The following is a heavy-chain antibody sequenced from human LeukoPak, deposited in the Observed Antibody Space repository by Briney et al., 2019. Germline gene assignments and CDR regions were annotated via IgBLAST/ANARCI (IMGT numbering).Heavy chain of an antibody. V-gene: IGHV4-59*08. Sequence: SETLSLTCTVSDVAMSDYYWSWIRQPPGKGLEWIAYIFHTGDSNQNPSLKGRVSVSLDIPKNELSLKLCSVSAADTAVYYCARHAFASPLDTWGQGTVVIVSS. CDR1: DVAMSDYY. D-gene: IGHD3-16*01. J-gene: IGHJ5*02. CDR3: ARHAFASPLDT. CDR2: IFHTGDS.